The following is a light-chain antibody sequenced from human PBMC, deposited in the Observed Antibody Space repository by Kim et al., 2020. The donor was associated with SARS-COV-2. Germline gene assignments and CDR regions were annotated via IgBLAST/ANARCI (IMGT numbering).Light chain of an antibody. CDR2: GKN. CDR3: NSRDSSNHV. CDR1: SLRSYY. V-gene: IGLV3-19*01. Sequence: SSELTQDPAVSVALGQTVRITCQGDSLRSYYASWYQQKPGQAPVLVIYGKNNRPSGIPDRFSDSSSGNTASLTITGAQAEDEADYYCNSRDSSNHVFGTGTKVTVL. J-gene: IGLJ1*01.